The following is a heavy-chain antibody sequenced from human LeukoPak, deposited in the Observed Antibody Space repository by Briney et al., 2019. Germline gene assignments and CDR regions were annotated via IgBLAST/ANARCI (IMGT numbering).Heavy chain of an antibody. Sequence: GGSLRLSCTTPKFNFHNYGLTWVRQAPGKELEWVSSISGSGGNTQYAASVQGRFSISRDNSKNTLYLQMNSLRAEDTAVYYCAKDPNGDYIGAFDIWGQGTMVTVSS. CDR3: AKDPNGDYIGAFDI. J-gene: IGHJ3*02. CDR1: KFNFHNYG. CDR2: ISGSGGNT. D-gene: IGHD4-17*01. V-gene: IGHV3-23*01.